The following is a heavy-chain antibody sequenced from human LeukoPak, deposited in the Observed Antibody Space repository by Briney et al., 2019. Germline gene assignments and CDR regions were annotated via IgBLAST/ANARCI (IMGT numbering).Heavy chain of an antibody. Sequence: PGGSLRLSCAASGFTFSSFWMSWVRQAPGKGLEWVANIKQDGSEAYYVDSVKGRFIISRDNAKNLLYLQMNSLRAEDTAVYYCAKKTYYYDTSNLGWFDPWGQGTLVTVSS. J-gene: IGHJ5*02. D-gene: IGHD3-22*01. V-gene: IGHV3-7*05. CDR3: AKKTYYYDTSNLGWFDP. CDR1: GFTFSSFW. CDR2: IKQDGSEA.